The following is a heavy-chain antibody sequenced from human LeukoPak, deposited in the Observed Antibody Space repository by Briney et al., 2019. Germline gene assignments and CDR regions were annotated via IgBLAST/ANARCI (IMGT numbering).Heavy chain of an antibody. CDR2: VIPILGIA. CDR1: GGTFSSYA. V-gene: IGHV1-69*04. D-gene: IGHD3-10*01. J-gene: IGHJ5*02. Sequence: ASVKVSCKASGGTFSSYAISWVRQAPGQGLEWMGRVIPILGIANYAQKFQGRVTITADKSTSTAYMELSSLRSEDTAVYYCARVAHYYGSGIDWFDPWGQGTLVTVSS. CDR3: ARVAHYYGSGIDWFDP.